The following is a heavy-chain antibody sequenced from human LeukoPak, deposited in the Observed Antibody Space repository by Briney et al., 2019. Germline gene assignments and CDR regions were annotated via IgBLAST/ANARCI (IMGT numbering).Heavy chain of an antibody. J-gene: IGHJ4*02. V-gene: IGHV3-66*01. CDR3: ARDKHVLLWFGDHGGYFDY. CDR1: GFTFSSYS. D-gene: IGHD3-10*01. Sequence: PGGSLRLSCAASGFTFSSYSMSWVRQAPGKGLEWVSVIYSGGSTYYADSVKGRFTISRDNSKNTLYLQMNSLRAEDTAVYYCARDKHVLLWFGDHGGYFDYWGQGTLVTVSS. CDR2: IYSGGST.